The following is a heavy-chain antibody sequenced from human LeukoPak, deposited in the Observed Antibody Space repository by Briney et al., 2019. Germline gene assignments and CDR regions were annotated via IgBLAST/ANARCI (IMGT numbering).Heavy chain of an antibody. CDR1: GYTFTDYY. CDR3: ATGERLVPAAMWFDY. J-gene: IGHJ4*02. V-gene: IGHV1-2*02. D-gene: IGHD2-2*01. CDR2: INPKSGGR. Sequence: APVKASCKASGYTFTDYYMHWVRQAPGQGLEWMGWINPKSGGRSYAQRFQGRVTMTRDTSISTAYMELSRLRSDDTAVYYCATGERLVPAAMWFDYWGQGTLVTVSS.